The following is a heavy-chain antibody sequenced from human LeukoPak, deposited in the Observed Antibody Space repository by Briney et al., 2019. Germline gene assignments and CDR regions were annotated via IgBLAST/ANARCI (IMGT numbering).Heavy chain of an antibody. D-gene: IGHD2-15*01. CDR1: GFTFSSYE. Sequence: PGGSLRLSCAASGFTFSSYEMNWVRQAPGKGLEWVSYISSSGSTIYYADSVKGRFTISRDNAKNSLYLQMNSLRAEDTAVYYCARDTGHCSGGCCYSHYYYYYMDVWGKGTTVTISS. CDR2: ISSSGSTI. CDR3: ARDTGHCSGGCCYSHYYYYYMDV. J-gene: IGHJ6*03. V-gene: IGHV3-48*03.